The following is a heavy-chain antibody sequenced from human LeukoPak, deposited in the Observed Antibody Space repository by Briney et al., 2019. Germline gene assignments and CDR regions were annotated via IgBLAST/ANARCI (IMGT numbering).Heavy chain of an antibody. Sequence: ASVKVSCKASGYTFTSYGISWVRQAPGQGLEWMGWINAYNGNTNYAQKLQGRVTMTTDTSTSTAYMELRSLRSDDTAVYYCARGLDLWYSSGWPEGHVAFDIWGQGTMVTVSS. CDR2: INAYNGNT. CDR3: ARGLDLWYSSGWPEGHVAFDI. CDR1: GYTFTSYG. J-gene: IGHJ3*02. V-gene: IGHV1-18*01. D-gene: IGHD6-19*01.